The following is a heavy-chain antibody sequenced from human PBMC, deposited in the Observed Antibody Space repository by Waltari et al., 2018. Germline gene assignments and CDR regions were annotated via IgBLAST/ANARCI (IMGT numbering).Heavy chain of an antibody. CDR1: GFTFSSYE. CDR3: ARAQNFIAVAGLFDY. J-gene: IGHJ4*02. V-gene: IGHV3-48*03. D-gene: IGHD6-19*01. Sequence: EVQLVESGGGLVQPGGSLRLSCAASGFTFSSYEMNWVRQAPGKGLEWVSYISSSGSTIYYAEPVKGRFTISRDNAKNSLYLQMNSLRAEDTAVYYCARAQNFIAVAGLFDYWGQGTLVTVSS. CDR2: ISSSGSTI.